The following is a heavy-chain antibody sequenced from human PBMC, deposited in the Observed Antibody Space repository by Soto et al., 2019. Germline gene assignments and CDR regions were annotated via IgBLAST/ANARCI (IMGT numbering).Heavy chain of an antibody. D-gene: IGHD3-10*01. Sequence: QVQLQESGPGLVKPSQTLSLTCTVSGGSISSGGYYCSWIRQHPGKGLEWIGYIYYIGSTYYNPSLKSRVTISVDTSKTQFSLKLSSVTAADTAVYYCARNMVRGVYLDYWGQGTLVTVSS. J-gene: IGHJ4*02. V-gene: IGHV4-31*03. CDR1: GGSISSGGYY. CDR2: IYYIGST. CDR3: ARNMVRGVYLDY.